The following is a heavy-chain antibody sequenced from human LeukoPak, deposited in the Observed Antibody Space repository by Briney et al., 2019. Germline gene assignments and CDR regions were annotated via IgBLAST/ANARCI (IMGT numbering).Heavy chain of an antibody. CDR1: GGSVSSGSYY. D-gene: IGHD6-13*01. CDR3: ARGLMMAVAGRGEFHY. J-gene: IGHJ4*02. V-gene: IGHV4-61*01. CDR2: IYYSGST. Sequence: SETLSLTCTVSGGSVSSGSYYWSWIRLPPGKGLEWIVYIYYSGSTNYNPSLKSRVTISVDTSKNQFSLKLSSVTAADTAVYYCARGLMMAVAGRGEFHYWGQGTLVTVSS.